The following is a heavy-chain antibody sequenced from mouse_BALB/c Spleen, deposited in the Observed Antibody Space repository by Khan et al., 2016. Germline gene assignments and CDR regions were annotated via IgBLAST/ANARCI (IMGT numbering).Heavy chain of an antibody. V-gene: IGHV9-3-1*01. Sequence: QIQLVQSGPELKKPGETVKISCKASGFTFTNYGMNWVKQAPGKGLKWMGWINTYTGEPTYADDFKGRFAFSLETSASTAYLQINNLKNEDTATYFCARRGYQGNACFSYWGQGTLVTFSA. D-gene: IGHD2-1*01. J-gene: IGHJ3*01. CDR2: INTYTGEP. CDR1: GFTFTNYG. CDR3: ARRGYQGNACFSY.